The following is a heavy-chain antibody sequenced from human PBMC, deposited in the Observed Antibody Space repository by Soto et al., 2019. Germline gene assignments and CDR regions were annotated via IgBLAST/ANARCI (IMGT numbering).Heavy chain of an antibody. CDR3: ARRGGSMAPQYVYYYYYGMDV. J-gene: IGHJ6*02. CDR2: IIPIFGTA. CDR1: GGTFGSYA. Sequence: AASVKVSCKASGGTFGSYAICWVRQAPGQGLEWMGGIIPIFGTANYAQKFQGRVTITADESTSTAYMELSSLRSEDTAVYYCARRGGSMAPQYVYYYYYGMDVWGQGTTVTVSS. D-gene: IGHD3-16*01. V-gene: IGHV1-69*13.